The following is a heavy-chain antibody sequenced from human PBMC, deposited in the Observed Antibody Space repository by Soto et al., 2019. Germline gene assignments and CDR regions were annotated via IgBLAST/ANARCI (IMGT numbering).Heavy chain of an antibody. V-gene: IGHV1-46*03. CDR1: GYSLSPYY. D-gene: IGHD2-21*01. CDR2: INPNGGST. Sequence: QVHLVQSGAEVKKPGASVKVYCKASGYSLSPYYMHWVRQAPGQGLEWMAIINPNGGSTKNAQKFQGRVTVTRDTSTSTVYMELSRLTSEDTATYYCATYCGGDTCPQGPWKWGQGTMVTVSS. CDR3: ATYCGGDTCPQGPWK. J-gene: IGHJ3*01.